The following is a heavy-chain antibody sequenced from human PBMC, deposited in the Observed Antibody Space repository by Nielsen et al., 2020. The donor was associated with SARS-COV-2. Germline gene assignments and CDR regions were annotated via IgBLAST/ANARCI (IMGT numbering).Heavy chain of an antibody. CDR1: GGSVSSGSYY. CDR3: AREMWVGATMRLFDY. V-gene: IGHV4-61*01. J-gene: IGHJ4*02. CDR2: IYYSGST. D-gene: IGHD1-26*01. Sequence: SETLSLTCTVSGGSVSSGSYYWSWIRQPPGKGLEWIGYIYYSGSTNYNPSLKSRVTISVDTSKNQFSLKLSSVTAADTAVYYCAREMWVGATMRLFDYWGQGTLVTVSS.